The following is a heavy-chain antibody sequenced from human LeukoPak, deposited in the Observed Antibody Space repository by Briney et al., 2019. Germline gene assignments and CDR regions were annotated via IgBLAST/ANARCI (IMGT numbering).Heavy chain of an antibody. Sequence: SETLSLTCTVSGGSISSYYWSWIRQPPGKGLEWIGYIYYSGSTNYNPSLKSRVTISVDTSKYQFSLKLSSVTAADTAVYYCARVGYDILTGYYFDYWGQGTLVTVSS. D-gene: IGHD3-9*01. V-gene: IGHV4-59*01. CDR3: ARVGYDILTGYYFDY. CDR1: GGSISSYY. CDR2: IYYSGST. J-gene: IGHJ4*02.